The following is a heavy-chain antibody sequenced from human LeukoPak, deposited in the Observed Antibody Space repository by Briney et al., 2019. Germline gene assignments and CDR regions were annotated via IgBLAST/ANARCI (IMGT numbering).Heavy chain of an antibody. J-gene: IGHJ4*02. CDR2: IYYSGST. D-gene: IGHD5-24*01. Sequence: SETLSLTCTVSGGSISSGGYYWSWIRQHPGKGLEWIGYIYYSGSTYYNPSLKSRVTISVDTSKNQFSLKLSSVTAADTAVYYCARIERVMATIEPFFDYWGQGTLVTVSS. CDR3: ARIERVMATIEPFFDY. V-gene: IGHV4-31*03. CDR1: GGSISSGGYY.